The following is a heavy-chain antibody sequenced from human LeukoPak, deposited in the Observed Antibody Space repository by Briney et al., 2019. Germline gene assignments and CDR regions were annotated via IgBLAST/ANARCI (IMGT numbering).Heavy chain of an antibody. D-gene: IGHD3-9*01. CDR1: GFTFSTYW. V-gene: IGHV3-30*18. CDR3: AKDTVLRYFDWLLNLGKYFDY. CDR2: ISYDGSNK. J-gene: IGHJ4*02. Sequence: GGSLRLSCSASGFTFSTYWMSWVRQAPGKGLEWVAVISYDGSNKYYADSVKGRFTISRDNSKNTLYLQMNSLRAEDTAVYYCAKDTVLRYFDWLLNLGKYFDYWGQGTLVTVSS.